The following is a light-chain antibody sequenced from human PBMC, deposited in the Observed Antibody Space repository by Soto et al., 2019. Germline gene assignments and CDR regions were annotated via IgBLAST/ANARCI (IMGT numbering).Light chain of an antibody. J-gene: IGKJ4*01. CDR2: DAS. V-gene: IGKV3-20*01. CDR1: QSVSSSY. Sequence: ENVVTQSPGTPSLSPGERATLSRRASQSVSSSYLAWYQQKPGQAPRLLIYDASSRATGIPDRFSGGGSGTDFTLTISRLEPEDFAVYYCQQFSSYPLTFGGGTKVDIK. CDR3: QQFSSYPLT.